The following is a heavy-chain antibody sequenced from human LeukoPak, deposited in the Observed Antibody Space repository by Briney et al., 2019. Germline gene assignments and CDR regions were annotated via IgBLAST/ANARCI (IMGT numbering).Heavy chain of an antibody. CDR3: ARDGLYGDYGDFDY. D-gene: IGHD4-17*01. J-gene: IGHJ4*02. CDR1: GYTFTGYY. Sequence: ASVKASCKASGYTFTGYYMHWVRQAPGQGLEWMGWINPNSGGTNYAQKFQGRVTMTRDTSISTAYMELSRLRSDDTAVYYCARDGLYGDYGDFDYWGQGTLVTVSS. V-gene: IGHV1-2*02. CDR2: INPNSGGT.